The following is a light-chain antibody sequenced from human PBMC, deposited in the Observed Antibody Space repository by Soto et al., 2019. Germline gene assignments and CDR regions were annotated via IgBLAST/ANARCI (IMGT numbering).Light chain of an antibody. V-gene: IGKV3-15*01. CDR3: QQYNNWPPLT. CDR1: QSVTSN. CDR2: GAS. J-gene: IGKJ4*01. Sequence: EIVLTQSPATLSLSPGERATLSCRASQSVTSNLAWYQQKPVQAPRLLIYGASSRATGIPARFSGSGSGTEFTLTISSLQSEDFAVYYCQQYNNWPPLTFGGGTKVDI.